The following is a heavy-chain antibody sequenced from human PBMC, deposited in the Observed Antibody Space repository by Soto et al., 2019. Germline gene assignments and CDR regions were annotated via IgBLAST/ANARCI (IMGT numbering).Heavy chain of an antibody. CDR2: ISAAGGST. CDR3: ARGSRERVIPNYYFDY. J-gene: IGHJ4*02. Sequence: EVQLLESGGGLVQPGGSLRLSCAASGFTFSTYGMTWVRQPPGKGLEWVSTISAAGGSTDYADSVKGRFTISRDNSNNTLFVQMTSLRADDTAIYYCARGSRERVIPNYYFDYWGQGILVTVSS. D-gene: IGHD3-16*02. CDR1: GFTFSTYG. V-gene: IGHV3-23*01.